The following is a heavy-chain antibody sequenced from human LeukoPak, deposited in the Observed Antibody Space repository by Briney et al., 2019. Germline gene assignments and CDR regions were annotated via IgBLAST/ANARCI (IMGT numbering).Heavy chain of an antibody. D-gene: IGHD4-23*01. J-gene: IGHJ4*02. V-gene: IGHV3-33*01. CDR2: IWYDGSNK. Sequence: GGSLRLSCAASGFTFSSYGMHWVRQAPGKGLEWVAVIWYDGSNKYYADSVKGRFTISRDNAKNSVYLQMNTLRAEDTAVYYCARYIETPRRDLDYWGQGTLVTVSS. CDR3: ARYIETPRRDLDY. CDR1: GFTFSSYG.